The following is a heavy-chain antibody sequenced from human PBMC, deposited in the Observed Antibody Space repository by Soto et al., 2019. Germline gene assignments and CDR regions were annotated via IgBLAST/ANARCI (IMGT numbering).Heavy chain of an antibody. CDR3: ARDPQMYSSGWDAFDI. J-gene: IGHJ3*02. CDR1: GFTFSSYA. V-gene: IGHV3-23*01. D-gene: IGHD6-19*01. CDR2: ISGSGGST. Sequence: EVQLLESGGGLVQPGGSLRLSCAASGFTFSSYAMSWVRQAPGKGLEWVSAISGSGGSTYYADSVKGRFTISRDNSKNTLYLQMNSLRAEDTAVYYCARDPQMYSSGWDAFDIWGQGTMVTVSS.